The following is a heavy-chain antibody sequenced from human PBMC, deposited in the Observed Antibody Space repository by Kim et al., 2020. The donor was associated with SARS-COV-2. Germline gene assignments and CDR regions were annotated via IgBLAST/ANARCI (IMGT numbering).Heavy chain of an antibody. CDR1: GGSISSSSYY. V-gene: IGHV4-39*07. CDR2: IYYSGST. J-gene: IGHJ5*01. D-gene: IGHD6-13*01. CDR3: ARDAGASSSSWFDY. Sequence: SETLSLTCTVSGGSISSSSYYWGWIRQPPGKGLEWIGSIYYSGSTYYNPSLKSRVTISVDTSKNQFSLKLSSVTAADTAVYYCARDAGASSSSWFDYWGQGTLVTVSS.